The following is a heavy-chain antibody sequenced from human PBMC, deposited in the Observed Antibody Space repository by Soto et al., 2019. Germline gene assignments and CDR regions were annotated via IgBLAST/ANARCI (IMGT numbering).Heavy chain of an antibody. CDR3: ASGSDYNSVDI. V-gene: IGHV3-21*01. J-gene: IGHJ6*04. CDR1: GFPFISYY. D-gene: IGHD4-4*01. CDR2: ISTDSRYI. Sequence: EVHLVESGGGLVKPGGSLRLSCAASGFPFISYYMIWVRQTPGKGLEWVSSISTDSRYIYYGDSVRGRFTISRDNAKNSLYLQMNSLRVEDTAVYYYASGSDYNSVDIWGKGAPVTVSS.